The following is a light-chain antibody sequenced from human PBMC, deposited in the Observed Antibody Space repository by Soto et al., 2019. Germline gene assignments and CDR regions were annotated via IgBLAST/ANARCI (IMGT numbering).Light chain of an antibody. CDR1: QSLSSY. Sequence: IALTQSPATLSLSPGERATLSFRASQSLSSYLAWYQQKPGQAPRLLIYDASTRATGTPARFSGSGSGTKFTLSISSLQSEDFAVYSCQQYNNWPITFGQGTKVDIK. CDR2: DAS. J-gene: IGKJ1*01. CDR3: QQYNNWPIT. V-gene: IGKV3D-15*01.